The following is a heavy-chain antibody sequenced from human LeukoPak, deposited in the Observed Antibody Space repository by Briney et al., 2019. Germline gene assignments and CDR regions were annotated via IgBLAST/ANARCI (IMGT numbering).Heavy chain of an antibody. J-gene: IGHJ4*02. CDR1: GFTLSSYA. CDR3: ANERGGFRIFDY. CDR2: ISISGYDP. Sequence: GGSLRLSCAASGFTLSSYAMSWVRQAPGKGLEWVSGISISGYDPYYADSVKGRFTISRDNSKNTLYLQMNSLRAEDTAVYYCANERGGFRIFDYWGQGTLVTVSS. V-gene: IGHV3-23*01. D-gene: IGHD2/OR15-2a*01.